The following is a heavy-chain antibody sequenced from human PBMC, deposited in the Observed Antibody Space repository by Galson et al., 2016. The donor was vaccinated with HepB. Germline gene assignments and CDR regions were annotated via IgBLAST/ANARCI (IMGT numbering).Heavy chain of an antibody. Sequence: CAISGDSVSSHSATWNWIRQSPSRGLEWLGRTYYRSKWYNDYALSVKSRITINPDTSKNQFSLQLNSVTPEDTAVYYCARVRSGYSGYANPYYNGMDVWGQGTTVTVSS. V-gene: IGHV6-1*01. J-gene: IGHJ6*02. CDR1: GDSVSSHSAT. CDR2: TYYRSKWYN. CDR3: ARVRSGYSGYANPYYNGMDV. D-gene: IGHD5-12*01.